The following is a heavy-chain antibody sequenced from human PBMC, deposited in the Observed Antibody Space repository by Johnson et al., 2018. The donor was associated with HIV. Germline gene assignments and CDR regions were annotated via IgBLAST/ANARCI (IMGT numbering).Heavy chain of an antibody. D-gene: IGHD1-7*01. V-gene: IGHV3-66*02. CDR2: IYSGGST. CDR1: GFTVSSNY. CDR3: ARARDWNYGDI. Sequence: VQLVEPGGGLVQPGGSLRLSCAASGFTVSSNYMSWVRQAPGKGLEWVSVIYSGGSTYYADSVKGRFTISRDNSKNTLYLQMNSLRAEDTAVYYCARARDWNYGDIWGQGTMVTVSS. J-gene: IGHJ3*02.